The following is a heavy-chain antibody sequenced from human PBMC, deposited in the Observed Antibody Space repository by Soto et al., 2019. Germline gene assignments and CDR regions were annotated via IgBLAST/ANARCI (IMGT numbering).Heavy chain of an antibody. V-gene: IGHV4-31*03. J-gene: IGHJ6*02. CDR2: IYHSGST. Sequence: QVQLQESGPGLVKSSQTLSLSCTVSGGSISSGGNCWSWIRQHPGKGLEWIGYIYHSGSTYYNPSLKSRVTLSVDTSKNQFSLKLNSVTAADTAVYYCARARMVRGVIYYYGMAVWGQGTTVTVSS. CDR1: GGSISSGGNC. CDR3: ARARMVRGVIYYYGMAV. D-gene: IGHD3-10*01.